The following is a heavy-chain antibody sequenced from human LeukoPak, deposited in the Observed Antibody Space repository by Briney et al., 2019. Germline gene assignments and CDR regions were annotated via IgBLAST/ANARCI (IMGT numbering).Heavy chain of an antibody. CDR2: INPNSGGT. D-gene: IGHD1-1*01. CDR1: GYTFTGYY. CDR3: ASTTGLDD. Sequence: ASVTVSCKASGYTFTGYYMHWVRQAPGQGLEWMGWINPNSGGTNYAQRFQGRVTMTRDTSSSTAYMELIRLRSDDTAMFYCASTTGLDDWGQGTLVTVSS. J-gene: IGHJ4*02. V-gene: IGHV1-2*02.